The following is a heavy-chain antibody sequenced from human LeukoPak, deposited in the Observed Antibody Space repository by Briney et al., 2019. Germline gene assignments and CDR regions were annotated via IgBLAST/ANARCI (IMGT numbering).Heavy chain of an antibody. V-gene: IGHV3-23*01. Sequence: PGGSLRLSCAASGFTFSSYGMSWVRQAPGKGLEWVSAISGSGGSTYYADSVKGRFTISRDNSKNTLYLQMNSLRAEDTAVYYCAKDRRYCSGGSCPQVDAFDIWGQGTMVTVSS. D-gene: IGHD2-15*01. CDR1: GFTFSSYG. J-gene: IGHJ3*02. CDR2: ISGSGGST. CDR3: AKDRRYCSGGSCPQVDAFDI.